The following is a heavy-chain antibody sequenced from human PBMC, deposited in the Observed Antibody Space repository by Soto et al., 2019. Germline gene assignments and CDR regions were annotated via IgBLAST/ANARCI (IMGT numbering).Heavy chain of an antibody. Sequence: SETLSLTCAVSGGSISSGGYSWSWIRQPPGKGLEWIGYIYHSGSTYYNPSLKSRVTISVDRSKNQFSLKLSSVTAADTAVYYCARVITYYDFWSGYLNWCDPWGQGTLGTVSS. J-gene: IGHJ5*02. CDR1: GGSISSGGYS. V-gene: IGHV4-30-2*01. CDR3: ARVITYYDFWSGYLNWCDP. D-gene: IGHD3-3*01. CDR2: IYHSGST.